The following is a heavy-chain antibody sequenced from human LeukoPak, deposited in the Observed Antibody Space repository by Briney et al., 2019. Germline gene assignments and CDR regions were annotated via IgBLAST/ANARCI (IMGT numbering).Heavy chain of an antibody. CDR1: GFTFSSYG. CDR2: IWYDGSNK. J-gene: IGHJ4*02. V-gene: IGHV3-33*08. D-gene: IGHD3-22*01. Sequence: GGSLRLSCAGSGFTFSSYGMHWVRQAPGKGLQWVAVIWYDGSNKYYADCVKGRFTISRDNSNNTLYLQMNSLRAEDTAVYYCARASRYDSSGYHDYWGQGTLVTVSS. CDR3: ARASRYDSSGYHDY.